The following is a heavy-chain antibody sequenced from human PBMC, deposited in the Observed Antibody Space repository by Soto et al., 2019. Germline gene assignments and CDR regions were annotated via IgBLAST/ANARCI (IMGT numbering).Heavy chain of an antibody. CDR2: ISAYNGNT. J-gene: IGHJ6*02. CDR3: ARDRGHYDFWSGHYGMDV. CDR1: GYTFTSYG. D-gene: IGHD3-3*01. V-gene: IGHV1-18*01. Sequence: QVQLVQSGAEVKKPGASVKVSCKASGYTFTSYGISWVRQAPGQGLEWMGWISAYNGNTNYAQKLQGRVTMTTDTSTSTAYRELRSLRSDDTAVYYCARDRGHYDFWSGHYGMDVWGQGTTVTVSS.